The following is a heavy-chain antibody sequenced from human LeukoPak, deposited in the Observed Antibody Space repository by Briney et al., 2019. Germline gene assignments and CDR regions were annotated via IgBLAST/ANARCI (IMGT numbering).Heavy chain of an antibody. CDR1: GFTFSSYG. CDR3: ARVSGYSYGLAN. D-gene: IGHD5-18*01. CDR2: ISYDGSNK. J-gene: IGHJ4*02. Sequence: GGSLRLSCAASGFTFSSYGMHWVRQAPGKGLEWVAVISYDGSNKYYADPVKGRFTISRDNSKNTLYLQMNSLRAKDTAVYYCARVSGYSYGLANWGQGTLVTVSS. V-gene: IGHV3-30*03.